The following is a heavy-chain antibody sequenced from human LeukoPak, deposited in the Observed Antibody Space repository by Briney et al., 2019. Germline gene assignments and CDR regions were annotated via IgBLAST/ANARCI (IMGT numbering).Heavy chain of an antibody. V-gene: IGHV3-30*18. CDR3: AKVRWDNSGWYYLDT. CDR1: GFTFSDYN. D-gene: IGHD6-19*01. J-gene: IGHJ4*02. CDR2: ISYHGINE. Sequence: GGSLRPSCAASGFTFSDYNMHWVRQAPGKGLEWMAVISYHGINEYYADSVKGRFTISRDNSKSTLHLQMNSLRAEDTAVYYCAKVRWDNSGWYYLDTWGRGTLLTVSS.